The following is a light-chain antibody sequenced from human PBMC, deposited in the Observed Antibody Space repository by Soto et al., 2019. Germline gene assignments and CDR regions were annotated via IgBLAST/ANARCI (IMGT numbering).Light chain of an antibody. CDR2: GAS. V-gene: IGKV3-20*01. Sequence: TQSPSTVSAYVGDSATLSCRASQSVSSNLAWYHQKPGQAPRLFIYGASRRATGIPDRFSGRESGTDFTLTITTLEPEDSAVYFCQQYASSPYTFGQGAKVDIK. J-gene: IGKJ2*01. CDR1: QSVSSN. CDR3: QQYASSPYT.